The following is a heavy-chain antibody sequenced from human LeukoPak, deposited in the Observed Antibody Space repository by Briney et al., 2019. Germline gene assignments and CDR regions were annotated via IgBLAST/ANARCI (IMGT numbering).Heavy chain of an antibody. V-gene: IGHV4-59*01. J-gene: IGHJ4*02. CDR1: GVSIRSYY. Sequence: SETLSLTCTVSGVSIRSYYWSWVRQPPGKGLEWIGYVSYSGSTDYNPSLKSRVIISIDTSKNQFSLRLSSVTAADTAVYYCARENDRYGRIDYWGQGTQVTVSS. D-gene: IGHD5-18*01. CDR3: ARENDRYGRIDY. CDR2: VSYSGST.